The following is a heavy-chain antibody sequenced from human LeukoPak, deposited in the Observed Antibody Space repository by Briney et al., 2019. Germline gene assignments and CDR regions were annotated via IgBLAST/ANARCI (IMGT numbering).Heavy chain of an antibody. D-gene: IGHD6-13*01. CDR3: ARRDSSSWSHWFDP. CDR2: IYYSGST. Sequence: SETLSLTCTVSGGSISSSSYYWGWIRQPPGKGLEWIGSIYYSGSTYYNPSLKSRVTISVDTSKNQFSLKLSSVTAADTAVYYCARRDSSSWSHWFDPWGQGTLVTVSS. CDR1: GGSISSSSYY. J-gene: IGHJ5*02. V-gene: IGHV4-39*01.